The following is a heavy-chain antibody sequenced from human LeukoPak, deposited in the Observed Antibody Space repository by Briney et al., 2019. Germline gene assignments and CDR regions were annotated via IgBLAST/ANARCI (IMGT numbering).Heavy chain of an antibody. Sequence: GASVKVSCTASGYTFTSYDINWVRQATGQGLEWMGWMNPNSGNTGYAQKFQGRVTMTRNTSISTAYMELSSLRSEDTAVYYCARGVRAAADYDYWGQGTLVTVSS. CDR1: GYTFTSYD. CDR3: ARGVRAAADYDY. V-gene: IGHV1-8*01. D-gene: IGHD6-13*01. CDR2: MNPNSGNT. J-gene: IGHJ4*02.